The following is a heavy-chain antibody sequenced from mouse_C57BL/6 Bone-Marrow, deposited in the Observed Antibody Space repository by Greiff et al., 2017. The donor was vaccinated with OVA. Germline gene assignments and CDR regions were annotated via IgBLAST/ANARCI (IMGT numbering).Heavy chain of an antibody. V-gene: IGHV7-1*01. J-gene: IGHJ1*03. CDR2: SRNKANDYTT. Sequence: EVQLVESGGGLVQSGRSLRLSCATSGFTFSDFYMEWVRQAPGKGLEWIAASRNKANDYTTEYSASVKGRFIVSRDTSQSILYLQMNALRAEDTAIYYCARDAYYYGSSPWYFDVWGTGTTVTVSS. D-gene: IGHD1-1*01. CDR1: GFTFSDFY. CDR3: ARDAYYYGSSPWYFDV.